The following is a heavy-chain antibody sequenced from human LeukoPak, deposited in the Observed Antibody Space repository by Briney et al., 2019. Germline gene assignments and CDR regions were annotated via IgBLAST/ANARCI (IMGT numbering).Heavy chain of an antibody. V-gene: IGHV4-34*01. Sequence: PSETLSLTCAVYGGSFSGYYWTWIRQPPGKGLEWIGEIHYSGSATYNPSLKSRATISVDTSKNQFSLKMNSVTAADTAVYYCARGQWFRAFWSRGTPVTVSS. CDR3: ARGQWFRAF. CDR1: GGSFSGYY. J-gene: IGHJ4*02. CDR2: IHYSGSA. D-gene: IGHD3-10*01.